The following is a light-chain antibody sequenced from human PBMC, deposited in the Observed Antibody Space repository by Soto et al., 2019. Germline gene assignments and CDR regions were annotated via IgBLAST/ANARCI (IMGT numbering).Light chain of an antibody. Sequence: DIQMTQSPSSLSASVGDRVTITCQASQDISNYLNWYQQKPGKAPKLLIYDASNLKTGVPSRFSGSGSGTDFTFTISSLQPEDIATYYCQQYDNFYTFGQGTKLEIK. V-gene: IGKV1-33*01. CDR3: QQYDNFYT. J-gene: IGKJ2*01. CDR2: DAS. CDR1: QDISNY.